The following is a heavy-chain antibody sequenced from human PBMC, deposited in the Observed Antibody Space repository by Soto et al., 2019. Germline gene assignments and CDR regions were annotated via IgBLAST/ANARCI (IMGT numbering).Heavy chain of an antibody. CDR1: SGSISSIYHH. CDR2: IHYSGTT. CDR3: ARWVSSDSPQTASDFDY. D-gene: IGHD6-19*01. J-gene: IGHJ4*02. Sequence: QLQLQESGPGLVKPSETLSLICTVSSGSISSIYHHWAWVRQPQGNGLEWIGTIHYSGTTYHNPPLKSRLTMAVDTSKKQFSLKLRSVTAADTAIYYCARWVSSDSPQTASDFDYWGLGTLVTVSS. V-gene: IGHV4-39*01.